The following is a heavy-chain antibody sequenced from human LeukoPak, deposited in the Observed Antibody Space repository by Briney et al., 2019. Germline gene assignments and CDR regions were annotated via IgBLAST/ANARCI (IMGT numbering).Heavy chain of an antibody. CDR2: ISGSGGST. D-gene: IGHD6-19*01. CDR1: GFTFSSYA. V-gene: IGHV3-23*01. J-gene: IGHJ4*02. Sequence: PAGGSLRLSCAASGFTFSSYAMSWVRQAPGKGLEWVSAISGSGGSTYYADSVKGRFTNSRDNSKNTLYLQMNSLSAEDTAVYYCAKWDLAVAGTFDYWGQGTLVTVSS. CDR3: AKWDLAVAGTFDY.